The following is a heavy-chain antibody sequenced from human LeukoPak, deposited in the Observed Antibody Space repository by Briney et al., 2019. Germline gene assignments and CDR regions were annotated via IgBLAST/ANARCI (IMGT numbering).Heavy chain of an antibody. CDR3: ARSTYDFWSASIFDY. D-gene: IGHD3-3*01. CDR1: GGSISSGDYY. J-gene: IGHJ4*02. Sequence: SQTLSLTCTVSGGSISSGDYYWRWIRQPPGKGLEWVGYIYYSGSTYYNPSLKSRVTISVDTSKNQFSLKLSSVTAADTAVYYCARSTYDFWSASIFDYWGQGTLVTVSS. CDR2: IYYSGST. V-gene: IGHV4-30-4*08.